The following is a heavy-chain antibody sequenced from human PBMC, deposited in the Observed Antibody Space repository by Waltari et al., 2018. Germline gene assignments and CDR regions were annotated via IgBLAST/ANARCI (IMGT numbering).Heavy chain of an antibody. V-gene: IGHV1-69*02. Sequence: QVQLVQSGAEVKKPGSSVKVSCKASGGTFSSYTISWVRQAPGPGLEWMGRIIPILGIANYAQKFQGRVTITADKSTSTAYMELSSLRSEDTAVYYCASQMTTVVEYYFDYWGQGTLVTVSS. CDR1: GGTFSSYT. CDR3: ASQMTTVVEYYFDY. J-gene: IGHJ4*02. CDR2: IIPILGIA. D-gene: IGHD4-17*01.